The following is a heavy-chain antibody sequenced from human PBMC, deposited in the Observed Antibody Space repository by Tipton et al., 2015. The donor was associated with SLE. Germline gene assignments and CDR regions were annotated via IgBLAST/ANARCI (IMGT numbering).Heavy chain of an antibody. Sequence: VQLVQSGAEVKKPGESLKISCKGSGYTFSSYWIGWVRQMPGKGLEWMGFIYSVDSHTKYSPSFQGQVAFSVDRSITTAYLQWSSLKTSDTAMYFCARRYGSGPGAFEIWGQGTMVTVSA. CDR2: IYSVDSHT. CDR1: GYTFSSYW. J-gene: IGHJ3*02. CDR3: ARRYGSGPGAFEI. V-gene: IGHV5-51*03. D-gene: IGHD3-10*01.